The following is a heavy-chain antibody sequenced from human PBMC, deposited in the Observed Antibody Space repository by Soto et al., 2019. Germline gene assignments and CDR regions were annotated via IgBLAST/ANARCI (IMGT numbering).Heavy chain of an antibody. CDR2: IKSKTDGGTT. Sequence: GGSLRLSCAASGFTFSNAWMNWVRQAPGKGLEWVGRIKSKTDGGTTDYAAPVKGRFTISRDDSKNTLYLQMNSLKTEDTAVYYCTQGFIAARRSGWFDPWGQGTLVTVSS. CDR1: GFTFSNAW. D-gene: IGHD6-6*01. CDR3: TQGFIAARRSGWFDP. V-gene: IGHV3-15*07. J-gene: IGHJ5*02.